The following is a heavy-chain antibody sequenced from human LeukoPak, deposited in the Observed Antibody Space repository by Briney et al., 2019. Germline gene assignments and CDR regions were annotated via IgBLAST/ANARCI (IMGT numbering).Heavy chain of an antibody. D-gene: IGHD4-11*01. CDR1: GSRFTSYW. V-gene: IGHV5-51*03. J-gene: IGHJ6*02. Sequence: GASLQISCKGSGSRFTSYWIGWVRQMPGKGLAWMGIIYPGDSDTRYSPSFQGQVTISADKSISTAYLPWSSLKASDTAMYYCARGSTVTTIYYYYYGMDVWGQGTTVTVSS. CDR2: IYPGDSDT. CDR3: ARGSTVTTIYYYYYGMDV.